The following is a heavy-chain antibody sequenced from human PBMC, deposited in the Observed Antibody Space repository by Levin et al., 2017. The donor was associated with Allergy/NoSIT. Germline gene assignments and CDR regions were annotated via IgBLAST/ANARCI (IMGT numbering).Heavy chain of an antibody. V-gene: IGHV3-7*01. CDR1: GFTFSSYW. Sequence: LSGGSLRLSCAASGFTFSSYWMSWVRQAPGKGLEWVANIKQDGSEKYYVDSVKGRFTISRDNAKNSLYLQMNSLRAEDTAVYYCARSRITMIVVVTDNWFDPWGQGTLVTVSS. CDR3: ARSRITMIVVVTDNWFDP. J-gene: IGHJ5*02. CDR2: IKQDGSEK. D-gene: IGHD3-22*01.